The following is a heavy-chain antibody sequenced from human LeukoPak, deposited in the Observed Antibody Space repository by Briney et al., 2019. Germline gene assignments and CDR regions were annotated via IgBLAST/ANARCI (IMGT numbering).Heavy chain of an antibody. D-gene: IGHD5-18*01. CDR2: INHSGST. V-gene: IGHV4-4*02. CDR3: ARSRIQRGGVPCPRCRLEYMDV. CDR1: GVSISSSNW. Sequence: PSGTLSLTCAVSGVSISSSNWWSWFRQPPGKGLEWIGEINHSGSTNYNPSLKSRVTISVDTSKNQFSLKLSSVTAADTAVYYCARSRIQRGGVPCPRCRLEYMDVWGKGTTVTISS. J-gene: IGHJ6*03.